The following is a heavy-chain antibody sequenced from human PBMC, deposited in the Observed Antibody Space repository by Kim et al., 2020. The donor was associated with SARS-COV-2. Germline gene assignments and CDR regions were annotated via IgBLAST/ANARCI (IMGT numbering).Heavy chain of an antibody. J-gene: IGHJ4*02. CDR2: INHSGST. V-gene: IGHV4-34*01. CDR3: ARGPAPTRLPFDY. CDR1: GGSFSGYY. Sequence: SETLSLTCAVYGGSFSGYYWSWIRQPPGKGLEWIGEINHSGSTNYNPSLKSRVTISVDTSKNQFSLKLSSVTAADTAVYYCARGPAPTRLPFDYWGQGTLVTVSS. D-gene: IGHD6-25*01.